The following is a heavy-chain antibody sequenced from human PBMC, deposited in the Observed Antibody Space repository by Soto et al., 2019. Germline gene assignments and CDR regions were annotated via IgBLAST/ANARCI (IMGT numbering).Heavy chain of an antibody. CDR1: GYTFTSYG. CDR3: ARELDYYGSGSYYLDY. Sequence: QVQLVQSGAEVKKPGASVKVSCKASGYTFTSYGISWVRQAPGQGLEWMGWISAYNGNTNYAQKLQGRVTMTTDTXTXTAYMELRSLRSDDTAVYYCARELDYYGSGSYYLDYWGQGTLVTVSS. CDR2: ISAYNGNT. J-gene: IGHJ4*02. D-gene: IGHD3-10*01. V-gene: IGHV1-18*01.